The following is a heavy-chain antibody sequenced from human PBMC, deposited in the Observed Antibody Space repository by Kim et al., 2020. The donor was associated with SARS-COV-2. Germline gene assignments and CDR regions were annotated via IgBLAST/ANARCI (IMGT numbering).Heavy chain of an antibody. Sequence: SETLSLTCAVYGGSFSGYYWSWIRQPPGKGLEWIGEINHSGSTNYNPSLKSRVTISVDTSKNQFSLKLSSVTAADTAVYYCARGHARRRDIVVVPDALGGIDPWGQGTLVTVSS. D-gene: IGHD2-2*01. CDR2: INHSGST. CDR1: GGSFSGYY. CDR3: ARGHARRRDIVVVPDALGGIDP. J-gene: IGHJ5*02. V-gene: IGHV4-34*01.